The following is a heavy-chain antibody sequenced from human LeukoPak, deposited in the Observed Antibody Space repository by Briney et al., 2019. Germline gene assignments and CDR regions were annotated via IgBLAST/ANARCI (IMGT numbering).Heavy chain of an antibody. CDR2: INHSGGA. CDR1: GYSFSSGYY. J-gene: IGHJ5*02. Sequence: SETLSLTCAVSGYSFSSGYYCGWIRAPPGRGLEWIGSINHSGGAYYNPSLKSRVTMSLDTSKNQFSLKLTSVTAADTAVFYCARASPNWFDPWGQGTLVTVSS. V-gene: IGHV4-38-2*01. D-gene: IGHD2-2*01. CDR3: ARASPNWFDP.